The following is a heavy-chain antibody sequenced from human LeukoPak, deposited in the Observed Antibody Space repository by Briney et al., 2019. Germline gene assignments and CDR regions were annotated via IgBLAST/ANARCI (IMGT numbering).Heavy chain of an antibody. CDR3: ARAHKDAFDI. J-gene: IGHJ3*02. CDR1: GFTFSGYY. CDR2: ITSSGSAI. Sequence: PGGSLRLSCAASGFTFSGYYMGWIRQAPGNGLEWVAYITSSGSAIYHADSVKGRFTISRDNAKNSLYLQMNTLRAEDTAVYYCARAHKDAFDIWGQGTMVTVSS. V-gene: IGHV3-11*04.